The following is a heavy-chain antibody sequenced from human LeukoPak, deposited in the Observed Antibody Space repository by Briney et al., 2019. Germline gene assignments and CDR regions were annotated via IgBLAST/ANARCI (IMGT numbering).Heavy chain of an antibody. J-gene: IGHJ6*03. CDR1: GGSFSGYY. Sequence: PSETLSLTCTVYGGSFSGYYWSWIRQPPGKGLEWIGEINHSGSTNYNPSLKSRVTISVDTSKNQFSLKLRSVTAADTAVYYCARRGSGSYYYDYYYYMDVWGKGTTVTISS. CDR3: ARRGSGSYYYDYYYYMDV. CDR2: INHSGST. V-gene: IGHV4-34*01. D-gene: IGHD3-10*01.